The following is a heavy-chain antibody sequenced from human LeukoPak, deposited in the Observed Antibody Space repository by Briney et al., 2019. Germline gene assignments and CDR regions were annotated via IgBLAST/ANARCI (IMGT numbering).Heavy chain of an antibody. J-gene: IGHJ4*02. V-gene: IGHV3-23*01. CDR3: AKSSDYYDSSGLLPFDY. CDR1: GFTFSSYA. CDR2: ISGSGGST. D-gene: IGHD3-22*01. Sequence: PGGSLRLSCAASGFTFSSYAMSWVRQAPGKGLEWVSAISGSGGSTYYADSVKGRFTISRDNSKNTLYLQMNSLRAEDTAVYYCAKSSDYYDSSGLLPFDYWGQGTLVTVSS.